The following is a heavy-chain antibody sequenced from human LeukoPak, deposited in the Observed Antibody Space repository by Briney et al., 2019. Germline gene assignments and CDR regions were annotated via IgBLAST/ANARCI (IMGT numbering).Heavy chain of an antibody. J-gene: IGHJ3*02. Sequence: SQTLSLTCAVSGGSIRSGGYSWSWIRQPPGKGLEWIGYIYHSGSTYYNPSLKSRVTISVDRSKNQFSLKLSSVTAADTAVYYCASMGLTTGAFDIWGQGTMVTVSS. CDR3: ASMGLTTGAFDI. D-gene: IGHD1-1*01. CDR1: GGSIRSGGYS. V-gene: IGHV4-30-2*01. CDR2: IYHSGST.